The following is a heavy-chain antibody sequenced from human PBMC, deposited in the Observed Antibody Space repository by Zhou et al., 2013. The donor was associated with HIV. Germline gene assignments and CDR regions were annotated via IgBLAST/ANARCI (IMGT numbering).Heavy chain of an antibody. J-gene: IGHJ3*02. CDR1: GGTFSSYA. CDR3: ARDPRYCSSTSCYRDAFDI. V-gene: IGHV1-69*13. CDR2: IIPIFGTS. Sequence: QVQLVQSGAEVKKPGSSVKVSCKASGGTFSSYAISWVRQAPGQGLEWMGRIIPIFGTSNYAQKFQGRVTITADESTSTAYMELSSLRSEDTAVYYCARDPRYCSSTSCYRDAFDIWGQGDNGHRLF. D-gene: IGHD2-2*02.